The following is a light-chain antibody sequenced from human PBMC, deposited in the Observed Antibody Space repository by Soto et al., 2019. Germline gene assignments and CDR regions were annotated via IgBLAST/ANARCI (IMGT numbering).Light chain of an antibody. Sequence: DIQMTQSPSTLSASVGDRVTITCRASQSISSWLAWYQQKPGKAPKLLIYKASSLESRVPSRFSGSGSGTEFTLTSSSLQPDEFATYYCQQYERGLTFGQGTKVEIK. CDR2: KAS. V-gene: IGKV1-5*03. J-gene: IGKJ1*01. CDR1: QSISSW. CDR3: QQYERGLT.